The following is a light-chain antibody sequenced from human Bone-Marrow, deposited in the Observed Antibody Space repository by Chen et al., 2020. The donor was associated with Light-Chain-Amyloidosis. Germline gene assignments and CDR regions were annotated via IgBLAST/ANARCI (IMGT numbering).Light chain of an antibody. CDR2: EVT. V-gene: IGLV2-14*01. J-gene: IGLJ1*01. CDR3: SSYTITNTLV. Sequence: QSALTQPASVSGSPGQSITISCTGTSMYVGGDNHVSWYQQHPDKAPKLMIYEVTNRPSWVPDRFSGSKSDNTASLTISGLQTEDEADYFCSSYTITNTLVFGSGTRVTVL. CDR1: SMYVGGDNH.